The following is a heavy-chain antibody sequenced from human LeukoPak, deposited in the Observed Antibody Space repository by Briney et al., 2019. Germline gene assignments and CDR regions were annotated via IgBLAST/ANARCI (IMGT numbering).Heavy chain of an antibody. J-gene: IGHJ4*02. CDR1: GGSISSYY. Sequence: SETLSLTCTVSGGSISSYYWSWIRQPAGKGLEWIGRIYTSGSTNYNPSLKSRVTMSVDTSKNQFSLKLSSVTAADTAVYYCARSPRQQYYYGSGSTYYFDYWGQGTLVTVSS. D-gene: IGHD3-10*01. V-gene: IGHV4-4*07. CDR2: IYTSGST. CDR3: ARSPRQQYYYGSGSTYYFDY.